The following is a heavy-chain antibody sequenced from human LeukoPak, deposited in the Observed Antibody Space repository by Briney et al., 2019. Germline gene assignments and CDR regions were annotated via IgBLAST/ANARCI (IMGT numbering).Heavy chain of an antibody. D-gene: IGHD3-22*01. V-gene: IGHV4-59*12. CDR1: GGSLSSYY. J-gene: IGHJ6*02. CDR3: ARGLVVVTMTSSIMDV. CDR2: IYYSGST. Sequence: SETLSLTCTVSGGSLSSYYWSWIRQPPGKGLEWIGYIYYSGSTNYNPSLKSRVTISVDTSKNQFSLRLSSVTAADTAVYYCARGLVVVTMTSSIMDVWGQGTTVTVSS.